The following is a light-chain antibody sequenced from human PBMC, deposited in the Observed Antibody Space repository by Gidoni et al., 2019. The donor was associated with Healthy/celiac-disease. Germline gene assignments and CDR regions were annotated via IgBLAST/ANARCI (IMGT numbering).Light chain of an antibody. J-gene: IGLJ1*01. Sequence: SYELTQPPSVSVSPGQTARFTCSGDALPKKYAYWYQQKSGQAPVLVIYEDSKRPSGIPERFSGSSSGTMATLTISGAQVEDEADYYCYSTDSSGNHYVFGTGTKVTVL. CDR3: YSTDSSGNHYV. CDR2: EDS. CDR1: ALPKKY. V-gene: IGLV3-10*01.